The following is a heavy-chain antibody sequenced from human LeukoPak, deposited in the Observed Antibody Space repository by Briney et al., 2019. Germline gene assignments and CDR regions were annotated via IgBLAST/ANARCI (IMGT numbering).Heavy chain of an antibody. J-gene: IGHJ4*02. V-gene: IGHV4-4*07. CDR3: ARSYSSSWSDLVY. Sequence: PSETLSLTCTVSGGSISSYYWTWIRQPAGKGLEWIGRIHPSGTTNHNPSLKSRVIMSLDMSNNQFSLKVRSVTAADTAVYYCARSYSSSWSDLVYWGQGTLVTVSS. CDR1: GGSISSYY. CDR2: IHPSGTT. D-gene: IGHD6-13*01.